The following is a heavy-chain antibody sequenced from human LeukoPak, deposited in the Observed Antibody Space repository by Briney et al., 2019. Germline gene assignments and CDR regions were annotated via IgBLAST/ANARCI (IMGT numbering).Heavy chain of an antibody. Sequence: GGSLRLSCAASGFTVSSNYMSWVRQAPGKGLEWVSVIYSGGSTYYADSVKGRFTISRDNSKNTLYLQMNSLRAEDTAVYYCARVQVDSSSWAFDYWDQGTLVTVSS. CDR2: IYSGGST. CDR1: GFTVSSNY. D-gene: IGHD6-13*01. CDR3: ARVQVDSSSWAFDY. J-gene: IGHJ4*02. V-gene: IGHV3-66*02.